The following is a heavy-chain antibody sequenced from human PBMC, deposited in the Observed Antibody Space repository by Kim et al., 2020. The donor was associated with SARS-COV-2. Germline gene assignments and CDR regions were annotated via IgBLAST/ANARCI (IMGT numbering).Heavy chain of an antibody. CDR2: TKNKANSYTT. J-gene: IGHJ6*02. Sequence: GGSLRLSCAASGLTFSDHYMDWVRQAPGKGLEWVGRTKNKANSYTTEYAASVKGRFTISRDDSKNSLYLQMNSLQIEDTAVYYCTRVNTAMAHGKYYYGMDVWGQGTTVTVSS. V-gene: IGHV3-72*01. CDR1: GLTFSDHY. D-gene: IGHD5-18*01. CDR3: TRVNTAMAHGKYYYGMDV.